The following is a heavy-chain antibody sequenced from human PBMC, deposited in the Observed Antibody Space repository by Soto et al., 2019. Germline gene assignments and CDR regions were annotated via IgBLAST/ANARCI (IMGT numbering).Heavy chain of an antibody. CDR1: GDSMSPFY. J-gene: IGHJ6*02. CDR3: ARGVYDYWSGYYAGSGLDV. CDR2: IYYSGNT. V-gene: IGHV4-59*13. Sequence: SETLSLTCTVSGDSMSPFYWNWIRQSPGKGLEWIGYIYYSGNTNYNPSLKSRVAISVDTSKNQFYLKLSSVTAADTAVYYCARGVYDYWSGYYAGSGLDVWGQGTTVTVSS. D-gene: IGHD3-3*01.